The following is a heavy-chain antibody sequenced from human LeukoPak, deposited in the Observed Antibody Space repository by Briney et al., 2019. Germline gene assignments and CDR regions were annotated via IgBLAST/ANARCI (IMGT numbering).Heavy chain of an antibody. Sequence: PGGSLRLSCAASGFTFSSYGMHWARQAPGKGLEGVAVISYDGSDKYYADSVKGRFTISRDNSKNTLYLQMNSLRGDDMGVYYCAKDRVSGGDRGSDYWGQGTLVTVSS. V-gene: IGHV3-30*18. CDR2: ISYDGSDK. D-gene: IGHD4-17*01. J-gene: IGHJ4*02. CDR3: AKDRVSGGDRGSDY. CDR1: GFTFSSYG.